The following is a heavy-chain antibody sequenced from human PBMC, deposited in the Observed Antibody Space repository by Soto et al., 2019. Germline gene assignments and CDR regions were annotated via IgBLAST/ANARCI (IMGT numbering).Heavy chain of an antibody. D-gene: IGHD6-19*01. CDR3: AREYSSGWSKD. CDR1: GYTFTSYD. V-gene: IGHV1-8*01. Sequence: QVQLVQSGAEVKKPGASVKVSCKASGYTFTSYDINWVRQATGQGLEWMGWMNPNSGNTGYAQKFQGRVTMTRNTTISTVYTGLSSLRSEDTAVYYGAREYSSGWSKDWGQRTLVTVSS. J-gene: IGHJ4*02. CDR2: MNPNSGNT.